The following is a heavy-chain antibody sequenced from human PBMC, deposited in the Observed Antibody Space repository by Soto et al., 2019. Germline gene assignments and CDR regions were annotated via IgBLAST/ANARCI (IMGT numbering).Heavy chain of an antibody. V-gene: IGHV3-23*01. CDR1: GFNFISYA. Sequence: GSQKHSCAASGFNFISYAMSWVRQAPGKGLEWVSAISGSGGSTEYAASVKGRFTISRDDSKNSLYLQMNSLKTEDTAVYYCARLGGSYYDSSGYDDYWGQGTLVTVSS. D-gene: IGHD3-22*01. CDR3: ARLGGSYYDSSGYDDY. CDR2: ISGSGGST. J-gene: IGHJ4*02.